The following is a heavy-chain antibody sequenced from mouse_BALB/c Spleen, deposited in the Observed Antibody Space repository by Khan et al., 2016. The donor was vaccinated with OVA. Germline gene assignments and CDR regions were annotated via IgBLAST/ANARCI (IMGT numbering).Heavy chain of an antibody. CDR3: TPDRILRARSFDY. J-gene: IGHJ2*01. CDR2: ISSGGSYT. V-gene: IGHV5-6-4*01. D-gene: IGHD2-14*01. CDR1: GFTFSTYT. Sequence: EVELVESGGGLVKPGGSLKLSCAASGFTFSTYTMSWVRQTPEKRLEWVATISSGGSYTFYPDSVKGRFTISRDNAMKTLKLQMSSLKSEDTAMYYCTPDRILRARSFDYWRQGTPLTVSS.